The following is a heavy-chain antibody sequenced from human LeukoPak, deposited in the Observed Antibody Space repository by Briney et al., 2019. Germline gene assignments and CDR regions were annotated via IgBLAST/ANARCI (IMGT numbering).Heavy chain of an antibody. CDR1: GFTFSSYW. CDR2: INSDGSST. J-gene: IGHJ4*02. Sequence: GGSLRLSCAASGFTFSSYWMHWVRQAPGKGLVWVSRINSDGSSTSYADSVKGRFTISRDNAKNTLYLQMNSLRAEDTAVYYCAKGTGTSGYYYMFDYWGQGTLVTVSS. D-gene: IGHD3-22*01. V-gene: IGHV3-74*01. CDR3: AKGTGTSGYYYMFDY.